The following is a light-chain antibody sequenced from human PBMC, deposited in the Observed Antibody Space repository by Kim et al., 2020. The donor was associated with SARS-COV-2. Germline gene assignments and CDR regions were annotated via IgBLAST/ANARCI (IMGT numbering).Light chain of an antibody. CDR1: SSDVGGYNY. Sequence: QSALTQPPSASGSPGQSVTISCTGTSSDVGGYNYVSWYQQHPGKAPKLMISEVSKRPSGVPDRFSGSKSGNTASPTVSGLQAEDEADYYCSSYAGSSNFVFGTGTKSPS. J-gene: IGLJ1*01. CDR2: EVS. CDR3: SSYAGSSNFV. V-gene: IGLV2-8*01.